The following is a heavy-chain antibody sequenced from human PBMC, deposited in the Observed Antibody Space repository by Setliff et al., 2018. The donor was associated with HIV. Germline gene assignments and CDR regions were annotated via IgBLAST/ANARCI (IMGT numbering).Heavy chain of an antibody. CDR2: FDPEDGKT. CDR1: GYTLTELS. D-gene: IGHD1-7*01. V-gene: IGHV1-24*01. CDR3: ATCYRLTGITSFDF. Sequence: ASVKVSCKVSGYTLTELSIHWVRQPPGQGLEWMGGFDPEDGKTIYAQKFHDRVTMTADTSTDTAYMELSSLRSDDTAIYYCATCYRLTGITSFDFWGQGTLVTVSS. J-gene: IGHJ4*02.